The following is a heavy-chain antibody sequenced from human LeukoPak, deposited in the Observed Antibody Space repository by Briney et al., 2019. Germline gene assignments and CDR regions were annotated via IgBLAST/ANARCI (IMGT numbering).Heavy chain of an antibody. V-gene: IGHV3-11*06. CDR3: ARHLNSSSWLVYFDY. D-gene: IGHD6-13*01. CDR1: GFTFSDYY. J-gene: IGHJ4*02. CDR2: ISSSSSYT. Sequence: GGSLRLSCVASGFTFSDYYMSWIRQAPGKGLEWVSYISSSSSYTNYADSVKGRLTISRDNAKNSLYLQMNSLRAEDTAVYYCARHLNSSSWLVYFDYWGQGTLVTVSS.